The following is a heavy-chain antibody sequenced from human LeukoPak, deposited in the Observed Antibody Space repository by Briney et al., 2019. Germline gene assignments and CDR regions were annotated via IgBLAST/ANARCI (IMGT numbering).Heavy chain of an antibody. Sequence: GGSLRLSCAASGFTFSSYGMHWVRQAPGKGLEWVAIISYDGTNKYYADSVKGRFTISRDNSKNTLYLQMNSLRGEDAAVYYCAKDRSSSWYFLGYFDYWGQGTLASVSS. CDR2: ISYDGTNK. V-gene: IGHV3-30*18. J-gene: IGHJ4*02. CDR3: AKDRSSSWYFLGYFDY. CDR1: GFTFSSYG. D-gene: IGHD6-13*01.